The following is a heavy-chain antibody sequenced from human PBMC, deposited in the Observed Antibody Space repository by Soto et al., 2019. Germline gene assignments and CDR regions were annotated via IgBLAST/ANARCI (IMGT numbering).Heavy chain of an antibody. J-gene: IGHJ5*02. D-gene: IGHD1-1*01. CDR3: AADRDPTDPYKCAHP. CDR2: IVVGSGST. V-gene: IGHV1-58*02. CDR1: GFTFRNSA. Sequence: GASVKVSCKASGFTFRNSAIQWVRQARGQRLEWIGWIVVGSGSTNYAQHFQERVTFTRDMSTGTAYMELSSLTSEDTAVYYCAADRDPTDPYKCAHPRRQGILVTVPS.